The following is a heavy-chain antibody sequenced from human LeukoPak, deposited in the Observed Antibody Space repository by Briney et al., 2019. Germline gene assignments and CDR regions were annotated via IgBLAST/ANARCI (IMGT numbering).Heavy chain of an antibody. CDR1: GFTFSSYS. J-gene: IGHJ4*02. V-gene: IGHV3-21*01. D-gene: IGHD3-22*01. CDR2: ISSSSSYI. CDR3: ATLGYYDSSGPDY. Sequence: KAGGSLRLSCAASGFTFSSYSMNWVRQAPGKGLEWVSSISSSSSYIYYADSVKGRFTISRDNAKNSLYLQMNSLRAEDTAVYYCATLGYYDSSGPDYWGQGTLVTVSS.